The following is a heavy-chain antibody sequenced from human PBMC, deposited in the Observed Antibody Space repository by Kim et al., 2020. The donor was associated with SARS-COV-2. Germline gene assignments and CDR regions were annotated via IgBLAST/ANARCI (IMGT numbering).Heavy chain of an antibody. CDR1: GLTFSTSW. D-gene: IGHD1-1*01. V-gene: IGHV3-7*05. J-gene: IGHJ6*02. CDR3: ARGWNMDV. CDR2: VKSDGSMK. Sequence: GGSLRLSCAVSGLTFSTSWMPWVRQAPGKGPECVATVKSDGSMKYYLDSVKGRFTISRDNTKSSLYLQMNSLRVEDTAVYFCARGWNMDVWGQGTTVTVSS.